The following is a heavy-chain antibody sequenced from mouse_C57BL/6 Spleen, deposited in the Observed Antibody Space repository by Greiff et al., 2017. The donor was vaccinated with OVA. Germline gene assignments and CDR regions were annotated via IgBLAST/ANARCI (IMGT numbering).Heavy chain of an antibody. D-gene: IGHD2-1*01. Sequence: VQLQQSGAELVRPGTSVKVSCKASGYAFTNYLIEWVKQRPGQGLEWIGVINPGSGGTNYNEKFKGKATLTADKSSSTAYMQLSSLTSEDSAVYFCAREVYYGNSAWFADWGQGALVTVSA. J-gene: IGHJ3*01. V-gene: IGHV1-54*01. CDR2: INPGSGGT. CDR1: GYAFTNYL. CDR3: AREVYYGNSAWFAD.